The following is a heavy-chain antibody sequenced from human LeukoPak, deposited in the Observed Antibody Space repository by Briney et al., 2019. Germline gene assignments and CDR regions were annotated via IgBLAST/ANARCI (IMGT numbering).Heavy chain of an antibody. Sequence: PGGSLRLSCAASGFMFITYSMNWVRQAPGKGLEWVSSISGSSSYIYYADSVKGRFTISRENAKNSLYLQMNSLRAEDTAVYYCARQYYGSGSYSTSDYWGQGTLVTVSS. CDR1: GFMFITYS. D-gene: IGHD3-10*01. CDR3: ARQYYGSGSYSTSDY. CDR2: ISGSSSYI. J-gene: IGHJ4*02. V-gene: IGHV3-21*01.